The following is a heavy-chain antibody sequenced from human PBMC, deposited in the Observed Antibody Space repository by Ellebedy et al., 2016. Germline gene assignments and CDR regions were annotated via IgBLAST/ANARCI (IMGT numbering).Heavy chain of an antibody. CDR1: GFTFSSHA. J-gene: IGHJ4*02. V-gene: IGHV3-23*01. CDR2: ISGSGDT. CDR3: AKYSSGWSTPLDS. Sequence: GESLKISCGASGFTFSSHAMCWVRQAPGKGLEWISVISGSGDTYYADYLKGRFTISRDNSKNTLYLQMNSLSAEDTAIYYCAKYSSGWSTPLDSWGQGTLVIVSS. D-gene: IGHD6-19*01.